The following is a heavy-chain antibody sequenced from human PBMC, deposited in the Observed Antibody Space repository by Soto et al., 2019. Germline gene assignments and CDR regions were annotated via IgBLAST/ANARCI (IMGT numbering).Heavy chain of an antibody. CDR1: GFTFSSYG. Sequence: GGSLRLSCAASGFTFSSYGMHWVRQAPGKGLEWVAVIWYDGSNKYYADSVKGRFTISRDNSKNTLYLPMNSLRAEDTAVYYCARERLRLGELSLPLDYWGQGTLVTVSS. V-gene: IGHV3-33*01. D-gene: IGHD3-16*02. CDR2: IWYDGSNK. J-gene: IGHJ4*02. CDR3: ARERLRLGELSLPLDY.